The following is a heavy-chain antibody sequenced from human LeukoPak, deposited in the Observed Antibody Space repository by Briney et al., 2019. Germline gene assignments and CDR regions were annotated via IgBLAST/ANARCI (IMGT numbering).Heavy chain of an antibody. CDR3: AKHRYSYGYGYFDY. CDR2: ISSSSSTI. J-gene: IGHJ4*02. D-gene: IGHD5-18*01. V-gene: IGHV3-48*01. CDR1: GFTFSSYS. Sequence: GGSLRLSCAASGFTFSSYSMNWVRQAPGKGLEWVSYISSSSSTIYYADSVKGRFTISRDNSKNTLYLQMNSLRAEDTAVYYCAKHRYSYGYGYFDYWGQGTLVTVSS.